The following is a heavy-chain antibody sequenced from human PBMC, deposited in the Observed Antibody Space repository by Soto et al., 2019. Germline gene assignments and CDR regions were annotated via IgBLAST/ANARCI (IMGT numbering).Heavy chain of an antibody. J-gene: IGHJ4*02. Sequence: QLQLHESGSGLVKPSQTLSLTCAVSGGSIRSGGYSWSWIRQPPGKGLEWIGYIYHSGSTYYNPSRKRGVIISVYSSNTQFSLKLVSVTAEDTAVYYCARATDYWAHYYFDCWGQGTLVTVSS. D-gene: IGHD2-8*02. CDR2: IYHSGST. CDR1: GGSIRSGGYS. CDR3: ARATDYWAHYYFDC. V-gene: IGHV4-30-2*01.